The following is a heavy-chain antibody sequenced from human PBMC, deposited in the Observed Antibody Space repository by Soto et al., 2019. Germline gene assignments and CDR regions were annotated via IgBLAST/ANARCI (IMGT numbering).Heavy chain of an antibody. CDR1: GFSFSDYY. CDR2: ISSSGGTK. V-gene: IGHV3-11*04. CDR3: ARGYSSSWTYNWFDP. J-gene: IGHJ5*02. D-gene: IGHD6-13*01. Sequence: QVQLVESGGGLVKPGGSLRLSCAASGFSFSDYYMTWIRQAPGKGLEWVSYISSSGGTKYHADSVKGRFTISRDNAKNSLYLQMNSLRAEDTAVYYGARGYSSSWTYNWFDPWGQGTLVTVSS.